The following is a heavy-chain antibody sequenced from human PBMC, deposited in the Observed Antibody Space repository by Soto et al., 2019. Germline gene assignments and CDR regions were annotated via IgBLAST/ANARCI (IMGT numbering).Heavy chain of an antibody. CDR1: GGSISSGGYY. Sequence: KSSETLSLTCTVSGGSISSGGYYWSWIRQHPGKGLEWIGYIYYSGSTYYNPSLKSRVTISVDTSKNQFPLKLSSVTAADTAVYYCARAYCSGGSCFLFDYWGQGTLVTVSS. D-gene: IGHD2-15*01. J-gene: IGHJ4*02. V-gene: IGHV4-31*03. CDR3: ARAYCSGGSCFLFDY. CDR2: IYYSGST.